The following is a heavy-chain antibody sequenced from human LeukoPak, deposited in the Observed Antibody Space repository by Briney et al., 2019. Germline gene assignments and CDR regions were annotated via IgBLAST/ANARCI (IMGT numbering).Heavy chain of an antibody. CDR2: IGTAGDT. CDR3: ARALRDNWLDP. Sequence: GGSLRLSCAASGFTFGSYDMHWVRQVTGKGLEWVSAIGTAGDTYYPGSVKGRFTISRENAKNSLYLQMNNLRAGDTAVYYCARALRDNWLDPWGQGTLVTVSS. V-gene: IGHV3-13*01. D-gene: IGHD3-16*02. J-gene: IGHJ5*02. CDR1: GFTFGSYD.